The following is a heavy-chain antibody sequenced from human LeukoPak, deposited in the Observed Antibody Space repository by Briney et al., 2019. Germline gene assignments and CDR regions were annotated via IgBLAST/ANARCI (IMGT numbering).Heavy chain of an antibody. CDR1: GFTFSSYS. CDR2: ISSSSSYI. CDR3: ARVPMGAAAGVDY. V-gene: IGHV3-21*01. Sequence: GGSLRLSCAASGFTFSSYSMNWVRQAPGKGLEWVSSISSSSSYIYYADSVKGRFTISRDNAKNSLYLQMNSLRAEDTAVYYCARVPMGAAAGVDYWGQGTLVTVSS. D-gene: IGHD6-13*01. J-gene: IGHJ4*02.